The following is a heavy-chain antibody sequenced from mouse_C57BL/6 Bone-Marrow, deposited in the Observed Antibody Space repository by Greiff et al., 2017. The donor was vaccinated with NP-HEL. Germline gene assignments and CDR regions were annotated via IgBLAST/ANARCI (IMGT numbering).Heavy chain of an antibody. Sequence: VQLQQSGAELVRPGASVKLSCTASGFNIKDDYMHWVKQRPEQGLEWIGWIDPENGDTEYASKFQGKATITADTSSNTAYLPLSSLTSEDTAVYYCTTWLLSWFAYWGQGTLVTVSA. CDR1: GFNIKDDY. V-gene: IGHV14-4*01. J-gene: IGHJ3*01. CDR2: IDPENGDT. CDR3: TTWLLSWFAY. D-gene: IGHD2-3*01.